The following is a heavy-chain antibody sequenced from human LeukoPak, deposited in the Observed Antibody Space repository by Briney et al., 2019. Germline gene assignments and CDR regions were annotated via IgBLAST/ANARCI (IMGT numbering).Heavy chain of an antibody. CDR1: GFSISTYW. CDR3: ASWVGRDY. Sequence: GGSLRLSCAASGFSISTYWMTWVRQAPGKGLEWVANRKQDGSEEYYVDSVKGRFTVSRDNAKNSLYLQMNSLRAEDTAVYYCASWVGRDYWGQGTLVTVSS. J-gene: IGHJ4*02. V-gene: IGHV3-7*01. CDR2: RKQDGSEE. D-gene: IGHD2-15*01.